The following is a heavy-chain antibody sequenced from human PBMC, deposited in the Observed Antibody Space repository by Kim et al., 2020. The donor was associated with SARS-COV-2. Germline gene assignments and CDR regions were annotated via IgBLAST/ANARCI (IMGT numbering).Heavy chain of an antibody. J-gene: IGHJ4*02. V-gene: IGHV4-34*01. Sequence: SETLSLTCAVYGGSFSGYYWSWIRQPPGKGLEWIGEINHSGSTNYNPSLKSRVTISVDTSKNQFSLKLSSATAADTAVYYCARKNTAMVGSDYWGQGTLVTVSS. CDR3: ARKNTAMVGSDY. CDR1: GGSFSGYY. D-gene: IGHD5-18*01. CDR2: INHSGST.